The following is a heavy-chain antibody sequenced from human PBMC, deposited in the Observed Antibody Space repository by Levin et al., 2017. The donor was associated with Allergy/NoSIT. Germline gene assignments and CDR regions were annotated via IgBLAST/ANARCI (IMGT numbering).Heavy chain of an antibody. J-gene: IGHJ6*02. CDR3: AKDDLSGGSSRTYDYYGMDV. CDR2: ISGSGGST. D-gene: IGHD6-6*01. Sequence: GGSLRLSCAASGFTFSSYAMSWVRQAPGKGLEWVSAISGSGGSTYYADSVKGRFTISRDNSKNTLYLQMNSLRAEDTAVYYGAKDDLSGGSSRTYDYYGMDVWGQGTTVTVSS. V-gene: IGHV3-23*01. CDR1: GFTFSSYA.